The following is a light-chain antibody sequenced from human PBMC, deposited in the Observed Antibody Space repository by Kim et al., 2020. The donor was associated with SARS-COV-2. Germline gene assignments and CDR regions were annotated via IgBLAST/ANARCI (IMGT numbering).Light chain of an antibody. CDR1: SSNIGGNT. J-gene: IGLJ3*02. V-gene: IGLV1-44*01. CDR2: SNN. Sequence: QSVLTQPPSASGSPGQRVTISCSGSSSNIGGNTVNWYQQHPGTDPKLLIYSNNQRPPPVPDRYSASESCSSASLAISGLQSEDEDDYYCEAWDDSLNGVVFGGGTKLTVL. CDR3: EAWDDSLNGVV.